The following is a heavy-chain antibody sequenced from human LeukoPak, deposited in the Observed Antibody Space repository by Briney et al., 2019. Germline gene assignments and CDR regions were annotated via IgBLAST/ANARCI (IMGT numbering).Heavy chain of an antibody. CDR3: ARVGGHCTRTSCSPPDD. D-gene: IGHD2-15*01. Sequence: PGGSLRLSCAASGFTFSSYNMDWVRQAPGKGLEWVSSIDSSSRYINQADAVRGRFPISRDNAKSSAFLQKNSLRAADTAVYYCARVGGHCTRTSCSPPDDWGQGTLVTVSS. CDR2: IDSSSRYI. J-gene: IGHJ4*02. V-gene: IGHV3-21*01. CDR1: GFTFSSYN.